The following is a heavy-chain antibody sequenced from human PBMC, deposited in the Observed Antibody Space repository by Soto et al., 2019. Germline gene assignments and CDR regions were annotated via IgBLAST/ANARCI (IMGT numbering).Heavy chain of an antibody. CDR1: GYTFTSYY. Sequence: QVQLVQSGAEVTKPGASVKVFCRASGYTFTSYYMHWVRQAPGQGLEWMGIINTSGGSTSYAQKFQGRVTMTRDTSTSTVYMELSRLRSEDTAVYYCAREGPTGMDVWGQETTVTVSS. CDR3: AREGPTGMDV. V-gene: IGHV1-46*01. J-gene: IGHJ6*02. D-gene: IGHD1-1*01. CDR2: INTSGGST.